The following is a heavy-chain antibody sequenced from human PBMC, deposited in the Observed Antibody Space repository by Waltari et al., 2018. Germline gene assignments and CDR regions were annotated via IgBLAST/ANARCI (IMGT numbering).Heavy chain of an antibody. V-gene: IGHV3-7*01. CDR3: ARDSPDKHWKFFGNDH. J-gene: IGHJ4*02. D-gene: IGHD1-1*01. CDR2: MNKDGRER. CDR1: GFTLRNYW. Sequence: EVQLVESGGGLAHPGGSLTLSCVGSGFTLRNYWMKWVRQAPGKGLGLVAAMNKDGRERSYVDSVRGRFIISKDDAKNSLSLGMNILAVEDTAIYYCARDSPDKHWKFFGNDHWGQGTLVNVSP.